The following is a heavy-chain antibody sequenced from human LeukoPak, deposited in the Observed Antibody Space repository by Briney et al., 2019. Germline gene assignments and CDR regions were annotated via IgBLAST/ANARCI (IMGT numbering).Heavy chain of an antibody. CDR1: GFTFSSYE. CDR3: ARAGRVGYYYGSGTFSWFDP. J-gene: IGHJ5*02. V-gene: IGHV3-48*03. Sequence: GGSLRLSCAASGFTFSSYEMNWVREAPGKGVGWGSYISSSGSIIYYADSVRRRFTISRDKAKNSLYLQMNSLRAEDTAVYYCARAGRVGYYYGSGTFSWFDPWGQGTLVTVSS. CDR2: ISSSGSII. D-gene: IGHD3-10*01.